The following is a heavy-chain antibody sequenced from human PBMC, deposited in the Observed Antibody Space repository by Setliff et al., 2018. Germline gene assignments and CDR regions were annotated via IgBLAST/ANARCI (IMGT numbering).Heavy chain of an antibody. D-gene: IGHD6-6*01. Sequence: ASVKVSCKASGYSFTLYAMHWMRQAPGQRLEWMGWMNIDNGKTEYSQEFQDRVTFTRDTFAETAYMELRSLRPEDTAVYYCARGGRYSSSSLDYWGQGTLVTVSS. V-gene: IGHV1-3*04. CDR1: GYSFTLYA. CDR3: ARGGRYSSSSLDY. J-gene: IGHJ4*02. CDR2: MNIDNGKT.